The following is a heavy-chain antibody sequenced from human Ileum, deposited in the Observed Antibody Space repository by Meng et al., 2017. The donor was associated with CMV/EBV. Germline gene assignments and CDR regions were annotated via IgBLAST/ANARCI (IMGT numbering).Heavy chain of an antibody. J-gene: IGHJ4*02. Sequence: GESLKISCAASGFTFNNYWMTGVRQAQGKGLEWVANIRQDGGQTYYVDSLKGRFTISRDNAKNSVFLQMNSLRPEDTAVYFCARIGYSSSSNDYWGRGTLVTVSS. CDR3: ARIGYSSSSNDY. CDR2: IRQDGGQT. V-gene: IGHV3-7*01. CDR1: GFTFNNYW. D-gene: IGHD6-6*01.